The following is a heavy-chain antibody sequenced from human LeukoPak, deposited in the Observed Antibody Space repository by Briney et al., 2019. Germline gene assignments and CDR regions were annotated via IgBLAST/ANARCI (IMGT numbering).Heavy chain of an antibody. CDR1: GLTFSSYW. CDR2: INSDGSST. Sequence: PGGSLRLSCAAAGLTFSSYWMHWVRQAPGKGLVWVSRINSDGSSTSYADSVKGRFTISRDNAKNTLYLQMNSLRAEDTAVYYCASGYRYFDYWGQGTLVTVSS. CDR3: ASGYRYFDY. V-gene: IGHV3-74*01. D-gene: IGHD2-2*03. J-gene: IGHJ4*02.